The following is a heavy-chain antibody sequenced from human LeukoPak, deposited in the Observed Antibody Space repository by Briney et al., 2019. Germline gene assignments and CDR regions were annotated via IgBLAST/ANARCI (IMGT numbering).Heavy chain of an antibody. Sequence: SVKVSCKASGGTFSSYAISWVRQAPGQGLEWMGGIIPIFGTANYAQKFQGRVTITTDESTSTAYMELSSLRSEDTAVYYCATGAAYYDSSGYCVYWGQGTLVTVSS. J-gene: IGHJ4*02. D-gene: IGHD3-22*01. CDR1: GGTFSSYA. CDR3: ATGAAYYDSSGYCVY. CDR2: IIPIFGTA. V-gene: IGHV1-69*05.